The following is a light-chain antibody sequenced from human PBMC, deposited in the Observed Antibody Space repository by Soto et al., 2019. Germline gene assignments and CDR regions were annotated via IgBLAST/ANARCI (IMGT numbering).Light chain of an antibody. CDR1: QSVSSSY. J-gene: IGKJ1*01. V-gene: IGKV3-20*01. Sequence: EIVLTQSPGTLSLSPGERATLSCRASQSVSSSYLAWYQQKPGQAPRLLIYGASSRATGIPDRFSGSGSGTDFTLTISRLEPEDCAVYYCQQYVSSPGTFGQGTKVEIK. CDR3: QQYVSSPGT. CDR2: GAS.